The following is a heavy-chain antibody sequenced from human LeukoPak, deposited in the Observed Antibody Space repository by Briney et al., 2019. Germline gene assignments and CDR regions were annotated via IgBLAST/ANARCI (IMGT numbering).Heavy chain of an antibody. V-gene: IGHV1-18*01. D-gene: IGHD6-19*01. CDR1: GYTFTSYG. J-gene: IGHJ4*02. CDR2: ISAYNGNT. Sequence: ASVKVSCKASGYTFTSYGISWVRQAPGQGLEWMGWISAYNGNTNYAQKLQGRVTITTDTSTSTAYMELRSLRSDDTAVYYCARDTRIAVADPLTDYWGQGTLVTVSS. CDR3: ARDTRIAVADPLTDY.